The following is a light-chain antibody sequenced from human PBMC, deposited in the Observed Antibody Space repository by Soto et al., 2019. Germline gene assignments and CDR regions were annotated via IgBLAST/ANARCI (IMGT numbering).Light chain of an antibody. J-gene: IGKJ4*01. CDR2: GAS. Sequence: EIVLTQSPGTLSLSPGGRATLSCRASQSVSSSYLAWYQQKPGQAPRLLIYGASSRATGIPDRFSGSGSGTDFTHTFSRLEPEDFAVYYCQQYGSSPALTFGGGTKVEIK. CDR3: QQYGSSPALT. CDR1: QSVSSSY. V-gene: IGKV3-20*01.